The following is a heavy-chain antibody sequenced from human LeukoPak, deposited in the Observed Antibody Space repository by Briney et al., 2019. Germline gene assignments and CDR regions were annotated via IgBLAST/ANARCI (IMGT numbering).Heavy chain of an antibody. D-gene: IGHD5-24*01. CDR1: GFTVSSSY. Sequence: GGSLRLSCAASGFTVSSSYMSWVRQAPGKGLEWVSVIYIGGNTYYAESVKGRFTISRDNSENTLYLQLNSLRAEDTTVYYCVRGDGYNFFDYWGQGTLVTVSS. J-gene: IGHJ4*02. CDR2: IYIGGNT. V-gene: IGHV3-53*01. CDR3: VRGDGYNFFDY.